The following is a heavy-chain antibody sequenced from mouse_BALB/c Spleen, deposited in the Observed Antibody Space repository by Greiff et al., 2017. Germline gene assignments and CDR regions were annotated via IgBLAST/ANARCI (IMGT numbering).Heavy chain of an antibody. V-gene: IGHV5-9-3*01. D-gene: IGHD1-1*01. CDR3: ARHKITTVVAYYFDY. Sequence: VQLKESGGGLVKPGGSLKLSCAASGFTFSSYAMSWVRQTPEKRLEWVATISSGGSYTYYPDSVKGRFTISRDNAKNTLYLQMSSLRSEDTAMYYCARHKITTVVAYYFDYWGQGTTLTVSS. CDR2: ISSGGSYT. J-gene: IGHJ2*01. CDR1: GFTFSSYA.